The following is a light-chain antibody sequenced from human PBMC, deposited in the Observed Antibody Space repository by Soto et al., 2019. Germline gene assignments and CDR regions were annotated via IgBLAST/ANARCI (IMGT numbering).Light chain of an antibody. CDR2: AAS. J-gene: IGKJ5*01. CDR1: QGINTF. V-gene: IGKV1-9*01. Sequence: IQLTQSQSSLSASVGDRVTITCRPSQGINTFLACYQQKPRKAPKLLIYAASTLQSGVPSRFSGSGSGTDFSLTISRLEPEDFAVYHCQQYSSSPRTFGQGTRLEIK. CDR3: QQYSSSPRT.